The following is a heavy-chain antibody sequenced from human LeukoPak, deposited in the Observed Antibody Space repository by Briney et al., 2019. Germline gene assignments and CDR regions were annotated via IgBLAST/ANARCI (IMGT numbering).Heavy chain of an antibody. V-gene: IGHV4-30-2*01. CDR2: INHSGST. CDR3: ARIVRRPHYYYGMDV. CDR1: GGSISSGGYY. Sequence: PSQTLSLTCTVSGGSISSGGYYWSWIRQPPGKGLEWIGEINHSGSTNYNPSLKSRVTISVDTSKNQFSLKLSSVTAADTAVYYCARIVRRPHYYYGMDVWGKGTTVTVSS. J-gene: IGHJ6*04. D-gene: IGHD4-17*01.